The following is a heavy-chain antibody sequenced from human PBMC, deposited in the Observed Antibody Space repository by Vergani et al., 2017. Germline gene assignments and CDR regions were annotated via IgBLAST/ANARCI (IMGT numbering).Heavy chain of an antibody. D-gene: IGHD6-13*01. CDR3: ARDLRAAAVGDPFYY. CDR2: ISSSSGYT. J-gene: IGHJ4*02. V-gene: IGHV3-21*01. CDR1: GFTFSTYT. Sequence: EVQLVESGGGLVKPGGSLRLSCAASGFTFSTYTMHWVRQAPGKGLEWVSSISSSSGYTYYADSMKGRFTISRDNAKDSLYLQMDSLRAEDTAVYYCARDLRAAAVGDPFYYWGQGTLVTVSS.